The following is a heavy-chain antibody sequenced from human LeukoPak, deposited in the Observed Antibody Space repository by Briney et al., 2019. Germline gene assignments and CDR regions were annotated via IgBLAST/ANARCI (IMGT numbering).Heavy chain of an antibody. V-gene: IGHV1-18*04. CDR2: INPNSGNT. J-gene: IGHJ4*02. D-gene: IGHD2-2*01. CDR3: ASLIVVVPAANDY. Sequence: ASVKVSCKASGYTFTGYYMHWVRQAPGQGLEWMGWINPNSGNTNYAQKLQGRVTMTTDTSTSTAYMELRSLRSDDTAVYYCASLIVVVPAANDYWGQGTLVTVSS. CDR1: GYTFTGYY.